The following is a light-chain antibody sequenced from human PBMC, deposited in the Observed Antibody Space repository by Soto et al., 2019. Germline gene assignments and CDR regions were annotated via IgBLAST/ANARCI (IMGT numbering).Light chain of an antibody. CDR1: SSDVGNGYDS. CDR3: SSYTVSIARYV. J-gene: IGLJ1*01. CDR2: EVT. Sequence: SVLAQPASVSGSPGQSISISCSGSSSDVGNGYDSVSWYQQHPGKAPKLIIYEVTNRPSGVSSRFSGSKSGNTASLTISGLQAEDEADYYCSSYTVSIARYVLGTGTKVTVL. V-gene: IGLV2-14*01.